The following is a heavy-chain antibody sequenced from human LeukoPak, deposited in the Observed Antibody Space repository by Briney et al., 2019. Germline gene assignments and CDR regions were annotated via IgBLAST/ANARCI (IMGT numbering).Heavy chain of an antibody. CDR1: GYTFTSYY. D-gene: IGHD3-10*01. J-gene: IGHJ4*02. V-gene: IGHV1-2*02. CDR2: INPNSGGT. CDR3: AMGSTMVRGVINPFDY. Sequence: ASVKVSCKASGYTFTSYYMHWVRQAPGQGLEWMGWINPNSGGTNYAQKFQGRVTMTRDTSISTAYMELSRLRSDDTAVHYCAMGSTMVRGVINPFDYWGQGTLVTVSS.